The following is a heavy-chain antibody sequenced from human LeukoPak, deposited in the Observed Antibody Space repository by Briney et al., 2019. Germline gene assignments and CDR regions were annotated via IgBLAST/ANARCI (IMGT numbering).Heavy chain of an antibody. CDR1: GFTFSSYW. D-gene: IGHD2-2*01. V-gene: IGHV3-74*01. CDR2: INTDGSST. J-gene: IGHJ4*02. CDR3: AREVPATSFDY. Sequence: GGSLRLSCAASGFTFSSYWMHWVRQAPGKGLVWVSRINTDGSSTSYADSVKGRFTISRDNAKNTLYLQMNSLRAEDTAVYYCAREVPATSFDYWGQGTLVTVSS.